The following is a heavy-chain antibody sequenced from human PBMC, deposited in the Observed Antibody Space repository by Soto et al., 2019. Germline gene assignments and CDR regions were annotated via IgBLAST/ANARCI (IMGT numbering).Heavy chain of an antibody. Sequence: DSLKIYCQSSGYTFSNFWIGLVRQLPGQGLEWMGIIYPGDHDTRYSPSFLGKVTISAEKSLDTAYLQWSSLEASDSAFYFCARSPVSSPYFDVWAEGXLVTV. D-gene: IGHD6-13*01. J-gene: IGHJ4*02. CDR1: GYTFSNFW. CDR2: IYPGDHDT. V-gene: IGHV5-51*01. CDR3: ARSPVSSPYFDV.